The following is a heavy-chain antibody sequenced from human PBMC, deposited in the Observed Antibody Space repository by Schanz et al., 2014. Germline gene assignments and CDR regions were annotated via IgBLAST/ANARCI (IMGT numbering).Heavy chain of an antibody. J-gene: IGHJ4*02. CDR3: ASTHWFGSGTTIVDY. CDR1: AAFISRYY. CDR2: VNYIGST. D-gene: IGHD3-10*01. V-gene: IGHV4-59*01. Sequence: QVQLQESGPGLVKPSETLSLTCTVSAAFISRYYWSWVRQAPGKGLEWIGYVNYIGSTKYNPSLESRVTIPADTAKKQFSLKRTSVTTADTAVYYCASTHWFGSGTTIVDYWDQGTLVTVSS.